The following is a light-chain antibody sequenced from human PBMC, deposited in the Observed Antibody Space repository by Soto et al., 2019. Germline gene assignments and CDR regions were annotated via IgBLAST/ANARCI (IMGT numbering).Light chain of an antibody. J-gene: IGKJ2*02. CDR2: GAS. CDR3: QQYDTSPST. CDR1: QSVSSSY. V-gene: IGKV3-20*01. Sequence: EIVLTQSPGTLSLSPGERATLSCRASQSVSSSYLAWYQQQPGQAPSLLIYGASNRATGIPDRFSGSGSGTDFTLNISRLEPEDFAVYYCQQYDTSPSTLGQGTKLEIK.